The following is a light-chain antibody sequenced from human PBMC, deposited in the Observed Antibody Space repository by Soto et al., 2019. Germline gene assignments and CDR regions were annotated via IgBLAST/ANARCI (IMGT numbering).Light chain of an antibody. J-gene: IGKJ3*01. CDR1: QSVRSN. CDR2: GAS. V-gene: IGKV3-15*01. CDR3: QQYNNWPFT. Sequence: EIVMTQSPATLSVSPGERATLFCRASQSVRSNFLAWYQQKPGQAPRLLIYGASTRATGVPARFSGSGSGTEFTLTISSLQSEDFAVYYCQQYNNWPFTFGPGTKVDIK.